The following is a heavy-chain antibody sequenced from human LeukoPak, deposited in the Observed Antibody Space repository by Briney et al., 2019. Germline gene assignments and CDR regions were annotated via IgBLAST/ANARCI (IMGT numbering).Heavy chain of an antibody. CDR2: IYYSGST. J-gene: IGHJ4*02. CDR1: GGSISSGSYY. CDR3: ARGRVYYGPYYFDY. D-gene: IGHD3-10*01. Sequence: SQTLSLTCTVSGGSISSGSYYWSWIRQPAGKGLEWIGYIYYSGSTNYNPSLKSRVTISVDTSKNQFSLKLSSLTAADTAVYYCARGRVYYGPYYFDYWDQGTLVTVSS. V-gene: IGHV4-61*10.